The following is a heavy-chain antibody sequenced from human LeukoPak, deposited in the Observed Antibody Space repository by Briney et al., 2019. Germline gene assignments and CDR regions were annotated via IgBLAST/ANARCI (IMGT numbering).Heavy chain of an antibody. CDR1: GFTFSSYS. J-gene: IGHJ4*02. CDR3: ARDPLSSSSFDL. V-gene: IGHV3-48*01. CDR2: ISSRSTTI. D-gene: IGHD6-13*01. Sequence: GGSLRLSCAASGFTFSSYSMNWVRQAPGKGLEWVSYISSRSTTIYYADSVKGRFTISRDNAKNSLYLQMNSLRAEDTAVYYCARDPLSSSSFDLWGQGTLVTVSS.